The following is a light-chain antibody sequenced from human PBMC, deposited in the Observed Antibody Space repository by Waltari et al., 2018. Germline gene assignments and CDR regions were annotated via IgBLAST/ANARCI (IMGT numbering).Light chain of an antibody. J-gene: IGLJ2*01. V-gene: IGLV3-19*01. CDR1: SLRSYY. CDR3: HSRDASGVAGS. CDR2: DKN. Sequence: SSELTQDPAVSVAMGQTVRITCQGDSLRSYYASWYQQRPGQAPILVMYDKNNRPSGVPDPFSGSSSHNSASLTITGAQAEDEASYYCHSRDASGVAGSFGGGTKLTVL.